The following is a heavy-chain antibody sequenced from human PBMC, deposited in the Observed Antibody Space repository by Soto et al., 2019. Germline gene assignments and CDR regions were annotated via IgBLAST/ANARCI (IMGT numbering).Heavy chain of an antibody. D-gene: IGHD2-21*02. CDR2: FDPEDGET. J-gene: IGHJ4*02. Sequence: ASVKVSFKVSGYTLTELSMHWVRQAPGKGLEWMGGFDPEDGETIYAQKFQGRVTMTEDTSKDTAYMELSSLRSEDTAVYYCATDVYCGGDCYSITNYWGQGTLVTVSS. CDR3: ATDVYCGGDCYSITNY. CDR1: GYTLTELS. V-gene: IGHV1-24*01.